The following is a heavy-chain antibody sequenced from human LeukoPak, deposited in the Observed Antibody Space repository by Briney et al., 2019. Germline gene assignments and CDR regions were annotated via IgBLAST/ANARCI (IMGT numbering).Heavy chain of an antibody. Sequence: PGGSLRLSCAASGFTFSSYEMNWVRQAPGKGLEWVASIKQDGGQTFYVASVKGRFTISRDNAKNSLYLQMNSLRAEDTAVYYCARTDRHIYYYYMDVWGKGTTVTVSS. V-gene: IGHV3-7*01. CDR1: GFTFSSYE. J-gene: IGHJ6*03. CDR2: IKQDGGQT. CDR3: ARTDRHIYYYYMDV.